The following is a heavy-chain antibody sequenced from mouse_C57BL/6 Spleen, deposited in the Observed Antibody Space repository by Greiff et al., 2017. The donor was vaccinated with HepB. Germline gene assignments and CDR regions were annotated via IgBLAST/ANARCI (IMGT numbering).Heavy chain of an antibody. V-gene: IGHV1-55*01. J-gene: IGHJ2*01. CDR2: IYPGSGST. CDR1: GYTFTSYW. CDR3: ARHGGNYDY. D-gene: IGHD1-1*02. Sequence: VQLQQPGAELVKPGASVKMSCKASGYTFTSYWINWVKQRPGQGLEWIGDIYPGSGSTNYNEKFKSKATLTVDTSSSTAYVQLSSLTSEDSAVYYYARHGGNYDYWGQGTTLTVYS.